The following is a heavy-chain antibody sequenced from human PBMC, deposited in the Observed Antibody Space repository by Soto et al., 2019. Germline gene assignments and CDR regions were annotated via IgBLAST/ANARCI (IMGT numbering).Heavy chain of an antibody. V-gene: IGHV1-2*04. J-gene: IGHJ3*02. D-gene: IGHD2-15*01. CDR1: GYTFTGYY. CDR3: ARGCSGGSCPRARDAFDI. Sequence: ASVKVSCKASGYTFTGYYMHWVRQAPGQGLEWMGWINPNSGGTNYAQKFQGWVTMTRDTSISTAYMELSRLRSDDTAVYYCARGCSGGSCPRARDAFDIWGQGTMVT. CDR2: INPNSGGT.